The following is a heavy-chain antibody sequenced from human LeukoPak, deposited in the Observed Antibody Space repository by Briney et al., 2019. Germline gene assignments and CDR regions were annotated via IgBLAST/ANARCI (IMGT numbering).Heavy chain of an antibody. V-gene: IGHV4-38-2*01. CDR2: IYHSGST. D-gene: IGHD4-17*01. CDR3: ARGPTTVTPLDY. J-gene: IGHJ4*02. CDR1: GYSISSGHY. Sequence: SETLSLTCAVSGYSISSGHYWGWIRPPPGKGLEWMGSIYHSGSTYYYPSLKSRITMSVDTSKNQFSPKLTSVTAADTAVYYCARGPTTVTPLDYWGPGILVTVSS.